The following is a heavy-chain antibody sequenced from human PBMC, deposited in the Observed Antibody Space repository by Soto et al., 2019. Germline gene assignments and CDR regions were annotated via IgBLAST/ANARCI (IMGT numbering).Heavy chain of an antibody. CDR1: GYTFSGYS. CDR2: ISGYNGNT. CDR3: ARDVFCGGAPACPDMDV. J-gene: IGHJ6*02. Sequence: ASVKVSCKASGYTFSGYSITWVRQAPGQGLEWMGRISGYNGNTNYARTLRDRLTLTTDTSTSTAYMELRSLTSDDTAVYYCARDVFCGGAPACPDMDVWGQGTTVTVSS. V-gene: IGHV1-18*04. D-gene: IGHD2-21*01.